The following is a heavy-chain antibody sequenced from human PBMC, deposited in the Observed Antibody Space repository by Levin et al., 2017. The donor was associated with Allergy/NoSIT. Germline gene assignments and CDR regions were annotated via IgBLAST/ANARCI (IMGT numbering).Heavy chain of an antibody. V-gene: IGHV4-4*07. J-gene: IGHJ4*02. D-gene: IGHD5-18*01. CDR1: GGSISSYY. CDR3: ARGSQLWYQYYFDY. Sequence: SETLSLTCTVSGGSISSYYWSWIRQPAGKGLEWIGRIYTSGSTNYNPSLKSRVTMSVDTSKNQFSLKLSSVTAADTAVYYCARGSQLWYQYYFDYWGQGTLVTVSS. CDR2: IYTSGST.